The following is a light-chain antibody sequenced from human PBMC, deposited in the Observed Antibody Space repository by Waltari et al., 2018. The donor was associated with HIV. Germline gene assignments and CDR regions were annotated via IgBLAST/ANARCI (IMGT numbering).Light chain of an antibody. CDR3: QQRSKLLT. J-gene: IGKJ4*01. CDR2: DAS. Sequence: EIVLTQYPATLSLSPGARAHLSCRASQSVSSYLAWYQQKPGQAPRLLIYDASNRATGIPARFSGSGSGTYFTLTISSLEPEDFAVYYCQQRSKLLTFGGGTNVEI. V-gene: IGKV3-11*01. CDR1: QSVSSY.